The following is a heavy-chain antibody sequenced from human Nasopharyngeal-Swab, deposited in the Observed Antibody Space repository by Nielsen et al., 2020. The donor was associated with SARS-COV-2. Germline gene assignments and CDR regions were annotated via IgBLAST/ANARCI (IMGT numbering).Heavy chain of an antibody. CDR2: ISSSSSYT. J-gene: IGHJ4*02. D-gene: IGHD1-1*01. CDR3: ARGAGGQLESRGFDY. Sequence: GESLKISCAASGFTFSDYYMSWIRQAPGKGLEWVSYISSSSSYTNYADSVKGRFTISRDNAKNSPYLQMNSLRAEDTAVYYCARGAGGQLESRGFDYWGQGTLVTVSS. V-gene: IGHV3-11*05. CDR1: GFTFSDYY.